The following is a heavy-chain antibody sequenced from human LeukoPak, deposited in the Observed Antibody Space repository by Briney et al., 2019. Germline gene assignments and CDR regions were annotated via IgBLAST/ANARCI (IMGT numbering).Heavy chain of an antibody. CDR3: ARGGGYSYGYGVIDY. V-gene: IGHV3-33*01. CDR1: GFTFSSYG. D-gene: IGHD5-18*01. Sequence: GGSLRLSCAASGFTFSSYGMHWVRQAPGKGLEWVAVIWFDGSNKYYVDSVKGRFTISRDNSKNTLYLQLNSLRAEDTAVYYCARGGGYSYGYGVIDYWGQGTLVTVSP. J-gene: IGHJ4*02. CDR2: IWFDGSNK.